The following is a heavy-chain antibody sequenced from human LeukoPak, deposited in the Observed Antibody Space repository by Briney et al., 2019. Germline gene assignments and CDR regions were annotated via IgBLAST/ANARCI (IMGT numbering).Heavy chain of an antibody. CDR1: GFTFSGYG. CDR3: AKDSCGGDCYSFDY. J-gene: IGHJ4*02. D-gene: IGHD2-21*02. V-gene: IGHV3-30*18. CDR2: ISYDGSHK. Sequence: WGSLRLSCAASGFTFSGYGMHWVRQTPGKGLEWVAVISYDGSHKYYADSVKDRFAISRDSSKNTLCLQMNSLRAEDTAVYYCAKDSCGGDCYSFDYWGQGTLVTASS.